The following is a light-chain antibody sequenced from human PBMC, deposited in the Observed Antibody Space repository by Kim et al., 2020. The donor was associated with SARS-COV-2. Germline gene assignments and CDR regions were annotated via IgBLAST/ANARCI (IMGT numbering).Light chain of an antibody. CDR1: QGISNY. CDR2: GAS. CDR3: QQYKTYPLT. Sequence: ACGGDRVTITRRPSQGISNYLVWFQQKAGTAPEPLIDGASSLKSGVLEKFSGSGSGTDFTLTITSGQPEDFATYYWQQYKTYPLTFGGGTRVDIK. J-gene: IGKJ4*01. V-gene: IGKV1-16*02.